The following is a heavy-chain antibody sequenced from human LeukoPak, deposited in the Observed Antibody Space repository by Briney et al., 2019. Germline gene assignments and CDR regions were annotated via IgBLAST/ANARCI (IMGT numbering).Heavy chain of an antibody. CDR1: GYTFTGYY. Sequence: ASVKVSCKASGYTFTGYYMHWVRQAPGQGLEWMGWINPNSGGTNYAQKFQGRVTMTRNTSISTAYMELSSLRSEDTAVYYCARGPRKRLWFGELRNWFDPWGQGTLVTVSS. D-gene: IGHD3-10*01. CDR3: ARGPRKRLWFGELRNWFDP. V-gene: IGHV1-2*02. CDR2: INPNSGGT. J-gene: IGHJ5*02.